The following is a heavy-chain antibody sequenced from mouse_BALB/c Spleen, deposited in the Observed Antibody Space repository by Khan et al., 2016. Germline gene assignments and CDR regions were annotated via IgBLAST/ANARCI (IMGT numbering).Heavy chain of an antibody. CDR3: TRRDEDGYYAMDY. CDR2: ISCYNGAS. Sequence: LVKTGASVKISCKASGYSFTGYYMHWVKQSHGKSLEWFGYISCYNGASTYNQKSKGKAPFTVDTYSCTAYMQFHSLTSEDSAVYYGTRRDEDGYYAMDYWGEGTTVAVSS. J-gene: IGHJ4*01. CDR1: GYSFTGYY. V-gene: IGHV1S34*01.